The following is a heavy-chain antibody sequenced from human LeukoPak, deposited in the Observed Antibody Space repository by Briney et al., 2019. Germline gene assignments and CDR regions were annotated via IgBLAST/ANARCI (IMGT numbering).Heavy chain of an antibody. CDR3: ASLAYGPDY. J-gene: IGHJ4*02. CDR1: GFTFSNYW. CDR2: SNSDGSNT. D-gene: IGHD3-10*01. V-gene: IGHV3-74*01. Sequence: GGSLRLSCAASGFTFSNYWMHWVRQAPGRGLVWVSTSNSDGSNTFYADSVKGRFTISRDNAKNTLYLQMNSLRAEDTAVYYCASLAYGPDYWGQGTLVTVSS.